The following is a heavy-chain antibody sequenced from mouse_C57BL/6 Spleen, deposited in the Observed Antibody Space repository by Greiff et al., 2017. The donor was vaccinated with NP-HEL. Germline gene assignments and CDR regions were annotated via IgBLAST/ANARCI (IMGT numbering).Heavy chain of an antibody. Sequence: VKLVESGPELVKPGASVKISCKASGYAFSSSWMNWVKQRPGKGLEWIGRIYPGDGDTNYNGKFKGKATLTADKSSSTAYMQLSSLTSEDSAVYFCARRDSNYVLYYAMDYWGQGTSVTVSS. CDR2: IYPGDGDT. CDR3: ARRDSNYVLYYAMDY. V-gene: IGHV1-82*01. CDR1: GYAFSSSW. J-gene: IGHJ4*01. D-gene: IGHD2-5*01.